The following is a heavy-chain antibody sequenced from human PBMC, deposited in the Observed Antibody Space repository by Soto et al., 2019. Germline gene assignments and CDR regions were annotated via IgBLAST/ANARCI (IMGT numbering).Heavy chain of an antibody. CDR2: INPIGGAT. Sequence: ASAKVSCKASGYTFTKSSIHWVGQAPGQGLQWLGIINPIGGATTYAQKFQGRVTMSRDTSTSTVFLELRSVRSEDTAIFYSATSRGLYDYGSTWGHGTLVTVSS. J-gene: IGHJ5*01. CDR3: ATSRGLYDYGST. D-gene: IGHD4-17*01. CDR1: GYTFTKSS. V-gene: IGHV1-46*01.